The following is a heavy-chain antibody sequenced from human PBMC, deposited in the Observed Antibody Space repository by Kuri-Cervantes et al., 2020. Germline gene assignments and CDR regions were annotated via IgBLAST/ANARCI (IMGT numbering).Heavy chain of an antibody. CDR3: ARVFDWPTKFDP. CDR2: IYTSGST. Sequence: SETLSLTCTVSGGSISSGSYHWSWIRQPAGKGLEWIGRIYTSGSTNYNPSLKSRVTISVDTSKNQFSLKLSSVTAADTAVYYCARVFDWPTKFDPWGQGTLVTVSS. D-gene: IGHD3-9*01. CDR1: GGSISSGSYH. J-gene: IGHJ5*02. V-gene: IGHV4-61*02.